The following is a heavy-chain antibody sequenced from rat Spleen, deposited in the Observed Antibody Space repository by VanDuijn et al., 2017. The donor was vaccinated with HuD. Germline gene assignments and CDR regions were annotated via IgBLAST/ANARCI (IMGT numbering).Heavy chain of an antibody. J-gene: IGHJ3*01. Sequence: QVQLQQSGAELPKPGPSVKISCTASGYTFTRYYISWIKQTTGQGLEYIGYINTGSGTTNYNEKFRGKATLTVDKSSRTAFMHLDSLTPDDSAVFYCARELWIGSFGYWGQGTLVSVSS. V-gene: IGHV1-43*01. CDR2: INTGSGTT. CDR1: GYTFTRYY. CDR3: ARELWIGSFGY. D-gene: IGHD1-6*01.